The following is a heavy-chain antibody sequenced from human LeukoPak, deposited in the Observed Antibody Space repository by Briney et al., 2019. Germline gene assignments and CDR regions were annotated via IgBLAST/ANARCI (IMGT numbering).Heavy chain of an antibody. CDR1: GFTISSNY. CDR3: ARKRYDILTGGGAFDI. J-gene: IGHJ3*02. V-gene: IGHV3-53*01. D-gene: IGHD3-9*01. CDR2: IYSGGST. Sequence: GGSLRLSCAASGFTISSNYMSWVRQAPGKGLEWVSVIYSGGSTYYADSVKGRFTISRDNSKNTLYLQMNSLRAEDTAVYYCARKRYDILTGGGAFDIWGQGTMVPVSS.